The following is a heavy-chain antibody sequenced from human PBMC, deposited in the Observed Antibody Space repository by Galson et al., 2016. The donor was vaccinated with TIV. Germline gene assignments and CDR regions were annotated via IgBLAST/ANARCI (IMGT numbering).Heavy chain of an antibody. Sequence: SCKVSGYTLTEVAMYWVRQAPGKGLEWMGGFDPEDGKTIYAQRFQGRVTMAEDTSTDTAYMELSSLRSEDPAVYYCATDVSTQYFDTSGYSPLGFWGQGTLVVVSS. CDR1: GYTLTEVA. CDR2: FDPEDGKT. CDR3: ATDVSTQYFDTSGYSPLGF. J-gene: IGHJ4*02. V-gene: IGHV1-24*01. D-gene: IGHD3-22*01.